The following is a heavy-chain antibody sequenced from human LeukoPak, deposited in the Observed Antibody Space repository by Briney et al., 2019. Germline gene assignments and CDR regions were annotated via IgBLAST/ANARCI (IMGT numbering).Heavy chain of an antibody. CDR2: ISDDGTRK. V-gene: IGHV3-30*18. Sequence: GGSLRLSCAASGFTFSSYGIHWVRLAPGKGLEWVAVISDDGTRKYYADSVQGRFTISRDNSKNTLYLQMNSLRAEDTAVYYCAKDSHYYDSSGYSYWGQGTLVTVFS. D-gene: IGHD3-22*01. CDR3: AKDSHYYDSSGYSY. CDR1: GFTFSSYG. J-gene: IGHJ4*02.